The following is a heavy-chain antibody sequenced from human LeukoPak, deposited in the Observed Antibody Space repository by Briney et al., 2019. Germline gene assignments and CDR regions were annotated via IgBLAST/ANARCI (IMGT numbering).Heavy chain of an antibody. CDR3: AKDLGSGWFDYYYGMDV. CDR2: ISGSGGST. V-gene: IGHV3-23*01. Sequence: PGGSLRLSCAASGFTFSSYAMSWVRQALGKGLEWVSAISGSGGSTYYADSVKGRFTISRDNSKNTLYLQMNSLRAEDTAVYYCAKDLGSGWFDYYYGMDVWGQGTTVTVSS. D-gene: IGHD6-19*01. J-gene: IGHJ6*02. CDR1: GFTFSSYA.